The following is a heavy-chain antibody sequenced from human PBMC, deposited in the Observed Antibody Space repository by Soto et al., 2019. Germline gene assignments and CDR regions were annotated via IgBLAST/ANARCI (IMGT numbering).Heavy chain of an antibody. V-gene: IGHV3-23*01. J-gene: IGHJ4*02. CDR2: ISGSGGST. Sequence: EVQLLESGGGLVQPGGSLRLSCAASGFTFSSYAMSWVRQAPGKGLEWVSAISGSGGSTYYADSVKGRFTISRDNSKNTLYLQMNSLRAEDTAVYYCAKDLVRYCSGGSCPEGSDYWGQGTLVTVSS. CDR1: GFTFSSYA. CDR3: AKDLVRYCSGGSCPEGSDY. D-gene: IGHD2-15*01.